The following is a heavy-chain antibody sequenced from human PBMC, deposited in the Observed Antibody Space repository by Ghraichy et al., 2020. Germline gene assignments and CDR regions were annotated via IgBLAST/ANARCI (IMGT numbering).Heavy chain of an antibody. J-gene: IGHJ4*02. CDR3: ASKLDYDSTFDY. D-gene: IGHD3-22*01. CDR1: GGSIRSSSYY. V-gene: IGHV4-39*01. Sequence: SETLSFTCTVSGGSIRSSSYYWGWIRQPPGKGLEWIGSMYYSGSTYYTPSLKSRVTISVDTSKNQFSLKLSSVTAADTAVYYCASKLDYDSTFDYWGQGTLVTVSS. CDR2: MYYSGST.